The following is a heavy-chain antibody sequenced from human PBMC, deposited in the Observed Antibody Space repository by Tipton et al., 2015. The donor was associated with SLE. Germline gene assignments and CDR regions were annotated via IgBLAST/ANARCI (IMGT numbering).Heavy chain of an antibody. CDR1: GFTFSSYS. CDR2: ISSSSSYI. J-gene: IGHJ6*02. CDR3: ARFEAVAGNYDYYYGMDV. D-gene: IGHD6-19*01. Sequence: GSLRLSCAASGFTFSSYSMNWVRQAPGKGLEWVSSISSSSSYIYYADSVKGRFTISRDNAKNSLYLQMNSLRAEDTAVYYCARFEAVAGNYDYYYGMDVWGQGTTVTVSS. V-gene: IGHV3-21*01.